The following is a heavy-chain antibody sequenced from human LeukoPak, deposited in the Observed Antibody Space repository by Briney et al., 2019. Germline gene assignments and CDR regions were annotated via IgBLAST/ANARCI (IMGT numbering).Heavy chain of an antibody. CDR2: INWNGGST. Sequence: GGSLRLSCAASGFIFDDYGMSWVRQAPGKGLEWVSGINWNGGSTGYADSVKGRFTISRDNAKNSLYLQMNSLRAEDTALYHCAREITIFGVVNEGDWFDPWGQGTLVTVSS. J-gene: IGHJ5*02. CDR1: GFIFDDYG. CDR3: AREITIFGVVNEGDWFDP. V-gene: IGHV3-20*01. D-gene: IGHD3-3*01.